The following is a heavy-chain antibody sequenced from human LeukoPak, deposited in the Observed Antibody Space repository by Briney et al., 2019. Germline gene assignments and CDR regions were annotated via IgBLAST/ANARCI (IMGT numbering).Heavy chain of an antibody. CDR2: IIPIFCTA. Sequence: ASVKVSCKASGGTFTSYAISWVRQAPGQGLEWKGGIIPIFCTANYAQKFQGRVTITTDESTITAYMELSSLRSEDTAVYYCFLALGLQFSFDYWGQGTLVTVSS. J-gene: IGHJ4*02. CDR1: GGTFTSYA. D-gene: IGHD5-24*01. V-gene: IGHV1-69*05. CDR3: FLALGLQFSFDY.